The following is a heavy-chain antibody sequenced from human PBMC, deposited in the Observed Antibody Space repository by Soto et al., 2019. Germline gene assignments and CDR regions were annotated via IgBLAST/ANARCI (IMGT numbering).Heavy chain of an antibody. CDR3: ARGLIQGVDS. D-gene: IGHD1-1*01. V-gene: IGHV1-8*01. CDR2: MSPNSGHT. Sequence: QVQLVQSGAEVKKPGASVKVSCKASGYTFSDYDMNWVRQATGQGLEWMGWMSPNSGHTGYVQKFQDRVTMTRDISVGTAYMELSDLRSEDTAVYFCARGLIQGVDSWGQGTLVIVSS. J-gene: IGHJ5*01. CDR1: GYTFSDYD.